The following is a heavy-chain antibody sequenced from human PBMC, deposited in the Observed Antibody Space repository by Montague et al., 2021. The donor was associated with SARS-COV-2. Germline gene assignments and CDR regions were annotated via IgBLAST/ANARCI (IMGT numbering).Heavy chain of an antibody. J-gene: IGHJ4*02. Sequence: TLSLTCTVSGGSISSGSYYWSWIRQPAGKGLEWIGRIYTSGSTNYNPSLKSRVTISVDTSKNQFPLKLSSVTAADTAVYYCARGVLRYFDWTSPFDYWGQGTLVTVSS. CDR3: ARGVLRYFDWTSPFDY. D-gene: IGHD3-9*01. V-gene: IGHV4-61*02. CDR2: IYTSGST. CDR1: GGSISSGSYY.